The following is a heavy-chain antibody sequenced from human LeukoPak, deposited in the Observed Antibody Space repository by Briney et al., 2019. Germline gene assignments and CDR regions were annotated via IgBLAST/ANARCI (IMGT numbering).Heavy chain of an antibody. D-gene: IGHD1-26*01. Sequence: GGSLRLSCAASGFTFSSSWMHWVRQAPGEGLVWLSRINSDGSSTSYAVSLKGRFTISRDNAKNTLYLQMNSLRADDTAVYYCTRGGSYPFDYWGQGTLVTVSS. CDR1: GFTFSSSW. J-gene: IGHJ4*02. V-gene: IGHV3-74*01. CDR2: INSDGSST. CDR3: TRGGSYPFDY.